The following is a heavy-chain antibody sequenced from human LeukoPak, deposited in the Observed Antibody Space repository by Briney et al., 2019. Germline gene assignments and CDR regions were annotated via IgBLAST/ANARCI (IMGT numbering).Heavy chain of an antibody. CDR1: GGSIRSYY. D-gene: IGHD1-1*01. CDR3: ARLDDGRDYGMDV. Sequence: SETLSLTCTVSGGSIRSYYWSWIRQPLGKGLEWIGYMYSSGITNYNPSLKGRITISVDTSKNQFSLKLSSVTAADTAVYYCARLDDGRDYGMDVWGQGTTVTVSS. CDR2: MYSSGIT. V-gene: IGHV4-59*08. J-gene: IGHJ6*02.